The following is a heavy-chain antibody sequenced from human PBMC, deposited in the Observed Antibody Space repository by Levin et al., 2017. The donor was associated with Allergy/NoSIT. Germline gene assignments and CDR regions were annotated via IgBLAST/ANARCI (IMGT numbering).Heavy chain of an antibody. CDR1: GFTFSGSA. CDR3: TRQNYGDYLDDAFDI. D-gene: IGHD4-17*01. J-gene: IGHJ3*02. Sequence: GESLKISCAASGFTFSGSAMHWVRQASGKGLEWVGRIRSKANSYATAYAASVKGRFTISRDDSKNTAYLQMNSLKTEDTAVYYCTRQNYGDYLDDAFDIWGQGTMVTVSS. V-gene: IGHV3-73*01. CDR2: IRSKANSYAT.